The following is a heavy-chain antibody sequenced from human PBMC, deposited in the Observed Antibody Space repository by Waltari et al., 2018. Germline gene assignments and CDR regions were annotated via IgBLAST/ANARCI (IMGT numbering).Heavy chain of an antibody. Sequence: QLQLKESGPRLVKSSETLSLTCTISGGSISTSTHYWAWIRQTPGKGPEWIGSVSYNGDAAYNPSLESRVTMAVDRSKNHFSLDLESVTTPDTSIYFCARSFGGSGSYKFDYWGQGILVTVSS. J-gene: IGHJ4*02. V-gene: IGHV4-39*02. CDR1: GGSISTSTHY. CDR2: VSYNGDA. D-gene: IGHD3-10*01. CDR3: ARSFGGSGSYKFDY.